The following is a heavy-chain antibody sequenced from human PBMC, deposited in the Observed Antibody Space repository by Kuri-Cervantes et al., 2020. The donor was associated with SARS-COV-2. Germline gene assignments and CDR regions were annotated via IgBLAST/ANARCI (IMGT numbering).Heavy chain of an antibody. CDR1: GFTFDDYA. CDR3: AKDFGFRGFYYYYYMDV. Sequence: GGSLRLSCAASGFTFDDYAMHWVRQAPGKGLEWVSGTSWNSGSIGYADSVKGRFTISRDNAKNSLYLQMNSLRAEDTAVYYCAKDFGFRGFYYYYYMDVWGKGTTVTVSS. CDR2: TSWNSGSI. J-gene: IGHJ6*03. V-gene: IGHV3-9*01. D-gene: IGHD3-10*01.